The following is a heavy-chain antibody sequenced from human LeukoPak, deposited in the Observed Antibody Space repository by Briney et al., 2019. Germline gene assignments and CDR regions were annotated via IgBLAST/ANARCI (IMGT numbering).Heavy chain of an antibody. J-gene: IGHJ3*02. V-gene: IGHV4-34*01. Sequence: IRQPXXXXLEWIGEINHSGSTNYNPSLKSRVTISVDTSKNQFSLKLSSVTAADTAVYYCARGRSITIFGVVRIPHAFDIWGQGTMVTVSS. CDR2: INHSGST. D-gene: IGHD3-3*01. CDR3: ARGRSITIFGVVRIPHAFDI.